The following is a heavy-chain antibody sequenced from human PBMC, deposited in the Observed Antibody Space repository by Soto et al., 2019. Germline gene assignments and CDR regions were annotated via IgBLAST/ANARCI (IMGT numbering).Heavy chain of an antibody. CDR2: IKQDGSDK. Sequence: PGGSLRLSCAASGFMFSNYWMSWVRQAPGKGLEWVAIIKQDGSDKYYVDSVKGRFTISRDNAKNSLYLQMNSLRIEDAAVYYCARNRAYTFDFSGRGILVTVSS. D-gene: IGHD4-4*01. J-gene: IGHJ4*02. CDR3: ARNRAYTFDF. CDR1: GFMFSNYW. V-gene: IGHV3-7*01.